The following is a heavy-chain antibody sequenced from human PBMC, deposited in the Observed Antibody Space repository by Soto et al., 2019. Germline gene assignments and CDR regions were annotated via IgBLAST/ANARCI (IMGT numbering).Heavy chain of an antibody. CDR3: AKDAPYYYDSSGYAGFDY. CDR1: GFTFSSYG. CDR2: ISYDGSNK. Sequence: GGSLRLSCAASGFTFSSYGMHWVRQAPGKGLEWVAVISYDGSNKYYADSVKGRFTITRDNSKNTLYLQMNSLRAEDTAVYYCAKDAPYYYDSSGYAGFDYWGQGTLVTLSS. V-gene: IGHV3-30*18. J-gene: IGHJ4*02. D-gene: IGHD3-22*01.